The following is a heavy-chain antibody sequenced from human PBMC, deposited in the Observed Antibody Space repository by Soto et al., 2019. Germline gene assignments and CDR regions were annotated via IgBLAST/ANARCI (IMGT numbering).Heavy chain of an antibody. CDR1: GYTLTELS. V-gene: IGHV1-24*01. D-gene: IGHD2-2*01. CDR3: ATPNRLLPEIVLVPAAPHYGMDV. Sequence: ASVKVSCKVSGYTLTELSMHWVRQAPGKGLEWMGGFDPEDGETIYAQKFQGRVTMTEDTSTDTAYMELSSLRSEDTAVYYCATPNRLLPEIVLVPAAPHYGMDVWGQGTTVTVSS. CDR2: FDPEDGET. J-gene: IGHJ6*02.